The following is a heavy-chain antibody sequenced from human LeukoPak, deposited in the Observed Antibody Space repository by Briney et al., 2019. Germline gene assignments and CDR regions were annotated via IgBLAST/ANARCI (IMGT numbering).Heavy chain of an antibody. V-gene: IGHV1-8*01. D-gene: IGHD2-2*01. Sequence: ASVKVSCKAPGYTLTSYDINWVRRATGQGLEWMGRMNPKSGNTGYAQKFQGRVTMTRNTSISTAYMELSSLRSEDTAVYYCARVSGYCSGTNCYYHYGMDVWGQGTTVTVSS. CDR2: MNPKSGNT. CDR3: ARVSGYCSGTNCYYHYGMDV. J-gene: IGHJ6*02. CDR1: GYTLTSYD.